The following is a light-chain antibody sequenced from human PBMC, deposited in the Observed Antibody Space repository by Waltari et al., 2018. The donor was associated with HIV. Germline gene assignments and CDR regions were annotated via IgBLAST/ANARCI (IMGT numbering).Light chain of an antibody. CDR2: DAF. V-gene: IGKV3-20*01. CDR1: QTVRSNS. J-gene: IGKJ1*01. CDR3: QQYGGSART. Sequence: VLTQSPGTLSLSPGERVTLSCRASQTVRSNSLAWYQQKPGQAPRLLIHDAFKRATGIPVRFSGSGSGTDFTLTISRLEPEDFAVYYCQQYGGSARTFGQGTKVEV.